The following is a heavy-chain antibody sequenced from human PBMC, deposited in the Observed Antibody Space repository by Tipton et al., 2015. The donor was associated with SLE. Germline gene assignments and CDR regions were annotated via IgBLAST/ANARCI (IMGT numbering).Heavy chain of an antibody. D-gene: IGHD1-26*01. CDR1: DGSISVDC. CDR2: IHYSGTT. V-gene: IGHV4-59*01. Sequence: TLSLTCTVSDGSISVDCCNWIRQPPGKGLEWIGYIHYSGTTHDNPSLKSRVTMSVDMSKNQFSLRLTSVTAADTAVYYCARTLGAIAHTVYDAFDIWGQGKMVTVSS. J-gene: IGHJ3*02. CDR3: ARTLGAIAHTVYDAFDI.